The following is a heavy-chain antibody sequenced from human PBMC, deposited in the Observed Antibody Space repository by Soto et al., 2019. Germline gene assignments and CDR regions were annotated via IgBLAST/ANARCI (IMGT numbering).Heavy chain of an antibody. J-gene: IGHJ4*02. V-gene: IGHV4-31*03. CDR1: GGSISSHNYP. Sequence: QVQLQASGPGLVKPSQTLSLTCTVSGGSISSHNYPWTWLRQHPGRGLEWIGYIYYSGTTNFNPSLKSRVTISVDTSKSQLSLTLTSVTAADTAVYYCARVGAAAGSFGYFDFWGQGTLVTVSS. D-gene: IGHD6-13*01. CDR2: IYYSGTT. CDR3: ARVGAAAGSFGYFDF.